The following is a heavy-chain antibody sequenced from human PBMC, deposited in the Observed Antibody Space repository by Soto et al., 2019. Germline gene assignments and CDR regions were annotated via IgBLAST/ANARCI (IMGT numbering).Heavy chain of an antibody. CDR1: GGSISSSNW. V-gene: IGHV4-4*02. Sequence: QVQLQESGPGLVKPSGTLSLTCAVSGGSISSSNWWSWVRQPPGKGLEWIGEIYHSGSTNYNPSLNSRVTISDDKSKNQSSLKLSSVTAADTAVYYGARDKAAAAGLDYWGRGTMVTVSS. D-gene: IGHD6-13*01. CDR2: IYHSGST. CDR3: ARDKAAAAGLDY. J-gene: IGHJ4*02.